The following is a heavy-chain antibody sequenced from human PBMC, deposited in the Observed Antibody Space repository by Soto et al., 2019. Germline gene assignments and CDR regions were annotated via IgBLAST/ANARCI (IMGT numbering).Heavy chain of an antibody. J-gene: IGHJ3*02. CDR1: GGSFSNYY. CDR2: IYYSGST. CDR3: ASYAGLSAFDI. V-gene: IGHV4-59*06. Sequence: SETLSLTCTIYGGSFSNYYWSWIRQPPGKGLEWIGYIYYSGSTYYNSSLKSRVTVSVDTSKNQFSLKLSSVTAADTAVYYCASYAGLSAFDIWGQGTMVTVSS. D-gene: IGHD6-6*01.